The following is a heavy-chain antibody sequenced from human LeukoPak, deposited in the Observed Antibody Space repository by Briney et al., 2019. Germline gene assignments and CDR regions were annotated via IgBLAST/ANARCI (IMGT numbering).Heavy chain of an antibody. J-gene: IGHJ4*02. CDR2: ISGSGGST. V-gene: IGHV3-23*01. CDR3: AKDRRYGGYSYGPFDY. CDR1: GFTFSNYG. Sequence: GGSLRLSRAASGFTFSNYGMSWVRQAPGKGLEWVSAISGSGGSTYYADSVKGRFTISRDNSKNTLYLQMNSLRAEDTAVYYCAKDRRYGGYSYGPFDYWGQGTLVTVSS. D-gene: IGHD5-18*01.